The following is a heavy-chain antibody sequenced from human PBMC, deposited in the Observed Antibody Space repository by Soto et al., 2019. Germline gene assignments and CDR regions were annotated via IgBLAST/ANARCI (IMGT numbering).Heavy chain of an antibody. CDR3: ARSLIVVVVAATPAFDI. V-gene: IGHV1-3*01. J-gene: IGHJ3*02. CDR1: GYTFTSYA. CDR2: INAGNGNT. Sequence: QVQLAQSGAEVKKPGASVKVSCKASGYTFTSYAMHWVRQAPGQRLEWMGWINAGNGNTKYSQKFQGRVTITRDTSASTAYMELSSLRSEDTAVYYCARSLIVVVVAATPAFDIWGQGTMVTVSS. D-gene: IGHD2-15*01.